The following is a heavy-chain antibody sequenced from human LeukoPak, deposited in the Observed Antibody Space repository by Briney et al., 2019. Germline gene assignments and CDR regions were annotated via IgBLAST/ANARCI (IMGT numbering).Heavy chain of an antibody. D-gene: IGHD2-15*01. CDR3: ARDPTGCSGGSCRGNAFDI. J-gene: IGHJ3*02. V-gene: IGHV4-39*07. CDR2: IYYSGST. Sequence: SETLSLTCTVSGGSISSSSYYWGWIRQPPGKGLEWIASIYYSGSTYYNPSLKSRVTISVDTYKNQFSLKLSSVTAADTAVYYCARDPTGCSGGSCRGNAFDIWGQGTMVTVSS. CDR1: GGSISSSSYY.